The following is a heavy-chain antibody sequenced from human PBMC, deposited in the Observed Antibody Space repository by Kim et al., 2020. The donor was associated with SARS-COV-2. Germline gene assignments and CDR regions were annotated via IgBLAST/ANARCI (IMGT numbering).Heavy chain of an antibody. CDR2: TRNKANSYTT. V-gene: IGHV3-72*01. CDR1: GFTFSDHY. D-gene: IGHD1-26*01. J-gene: IGHJ4*02. CDR3: ARGSGSYRGFGAY. Sequence: GGSLRLSCAASGFTFSDHYMDWVRQAPGKGLEWVGRTRNKANSYTTEYAASVKGRFTISRDDSKNSLYLQMNSLKTEDTAVYYCARGSGSYRGFGAYWGQGTLVTVSS.